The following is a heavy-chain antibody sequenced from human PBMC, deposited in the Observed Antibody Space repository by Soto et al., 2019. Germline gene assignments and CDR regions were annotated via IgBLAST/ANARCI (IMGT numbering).Heavy chain of an antibody. CDR1: GFTFRSYG. V-gene: IGHV3-30*18. CDR2: ISYDGSNR. D-gene: IGHD3-10*01. J-gene: IGHJ4*02. CDR3: VKAQLGERNYSGPSDLFF. Sequence: PGGSLRLSCAASASGFTFRSYGMHWVRQAPGKGLQCVASISYDGSNRKYADSVKGRFTVSRDNSKNTLYLEMNSLRTEDTAVYYCVKAQLGERNYSGPSDLFFWGQGTLVTVSS.